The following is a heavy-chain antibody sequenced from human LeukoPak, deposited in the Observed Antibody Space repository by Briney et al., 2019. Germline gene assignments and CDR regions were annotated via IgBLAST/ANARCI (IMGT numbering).Heavy chain of an antibody. Sequence: SVKVSCKASGGTFSSYAISWVRQAPGQGLEWMGGIIPIFGTANYAQKFQGRVTITADESTSTAYMELSSLRSEDTAVYYCARASPLRATRLDFDIWGQGTMVTVSS. D-gene: IGHD1-26*01. CDR3: ARASPLRATRLDFDI. CDR2: IIPIFGTA. J-gene: IGHJ3*02. V-gene: IGHV1-69*13. CDR1: GGTFSSYA.